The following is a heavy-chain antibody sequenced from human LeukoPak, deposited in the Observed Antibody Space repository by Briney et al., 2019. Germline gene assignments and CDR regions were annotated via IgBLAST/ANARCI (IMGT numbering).Heavy chain of an antibody. Sequence: GRSLRLSCVASGFTFSDYGIHWVRQAPGKGLDWVSVISDRGRSTFYADSVKGRFTISRDNAKNTLYLQMNSLRAEDTAVYYCAKGGLRSTPLDSWGQGTLVTVSS. CDR3: AKGGLRSTPLDS. J-gene: IGHJ4*02. V-gene: IGHV3-23*01. D-gene: IGHD2-15*01. CDR2: ISDRGRST. CDR1: GFTFSDYG.